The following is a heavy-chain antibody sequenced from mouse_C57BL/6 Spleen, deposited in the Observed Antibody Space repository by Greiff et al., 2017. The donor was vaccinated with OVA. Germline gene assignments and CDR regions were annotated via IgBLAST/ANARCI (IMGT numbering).Heavy chain of an antibody. CDR2: IDPSDSYT. V-gene: IGHV1-69*01. CDR1: GYTFTSYW. D-gene: IGHD1-1*01. J-gene: IGHJ1*03. CDR3: ARGDGSSYVGYWYFDV. Sequence: VQRVESGAELVMPGASVKLSCKASGYTFTSYWMHWVKQRPGQGLEWIGEIDPSDSYTNYDQKFKGKSTLTVDKSSSTAYMQLSSLTSEDSAVYYCARGDGSSYVGYWYFDVWGTGTTVTVSS.